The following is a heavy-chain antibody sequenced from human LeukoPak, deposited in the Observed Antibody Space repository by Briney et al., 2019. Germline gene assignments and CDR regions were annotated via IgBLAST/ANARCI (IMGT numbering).Heavy chain of an antibody. J-gene: IGHJ6*03. Sequence: SETLSLTCTVSGGSISSSSYYWGWIRQPPGKGLEWIGSIYYSGSTYYNPSLKSRVTISVDTSKNQFSLKLSSVTAADTAVYYCARVPTGGQPLYYYYMDVWGKGTTVTVSS. CDR3: ARVPTGGQPLYYYYMDV. V-gene: IGHV4-39*07. CDR2: IYYSGST. CDR1: GGSISSSSYY. D-gene: IGHD4-23*01.